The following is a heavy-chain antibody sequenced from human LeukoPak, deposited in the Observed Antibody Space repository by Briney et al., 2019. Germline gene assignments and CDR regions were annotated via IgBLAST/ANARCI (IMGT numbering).Heavy chain of an antibody. CDR2: IKQDGSDK. CDR3: ARQYSSSWYALGYLDY. V-gene: IGHV3-7*01. Sequence: AGGSLRLSCAASGFTFSSYWMSWVRQAQGKGLEWVANIKQDGSDKYYVDSVKGRFTISRDNAKNSLYLQMNSLRADDTALYYCARQYSSSWYALGYLDYWGQRTLVTVSS. CDR1: GFTFSSYW. D-gene: IGHD6-13*01. J-gene: IGHJ4*02.